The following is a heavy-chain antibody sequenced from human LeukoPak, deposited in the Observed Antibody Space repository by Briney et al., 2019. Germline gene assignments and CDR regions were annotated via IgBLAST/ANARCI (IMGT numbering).Heavy chain of an antibody. CDR3: ARESSGTYYNPLGYMDV. CDR2: IFTSGIT. Sequence: SETLSLNCTVSGGSISIYYWNWIRQPAGKELEWIGRIFTSGITNYNPSLKSRVTMSVDTSKNQFSLNLSSVTAADTAVYYCARESSGTYYNPLGYMDVWGKGTTVTVSS. CDR1: GGSISIYY. J-gene: IGHJ6*03. V-gene: IGHV4-4*07. D-gene: IGHD3-10*01.